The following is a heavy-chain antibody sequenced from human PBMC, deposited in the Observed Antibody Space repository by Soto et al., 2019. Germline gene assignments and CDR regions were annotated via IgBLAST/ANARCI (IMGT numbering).Heavy chain of an antibody. CDR3: VRDGTKTLRDWFDP. D-gene: IGHD1-1*01. J-gene: IGHJ5*02. CDR2: IYATGTT. V-gene: IGHV4-4*07. CDR1: GASISGFY. Sequence: SETLSLTCTVSGASISGFYWSWIRRSAGKGLGWIGRIYATGTTDYNPSLKSRVMMSVDTSKKQFSLKLRSVTAADTAVYYCVRDGTKTLRDWFDPWGQGISVTVSS.